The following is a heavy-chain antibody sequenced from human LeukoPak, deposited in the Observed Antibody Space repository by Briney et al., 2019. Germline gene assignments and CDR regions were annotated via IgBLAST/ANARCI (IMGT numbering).Heavy chain of an antibody. CDR3: ARARITMIVVASAFDI. Sequence: SVKVSCKASGGTFSSYAISWVRQAPGQGLEWMGRIIPILGIANYAQKFQGRVTITADKSTSTAYMELSSLRSEDTAVYYCARARITMIVVASAFDIWGQGTMVTVSS. CDR2: IIPILGIA. V-gene: IGHV1-69*04. D-gene: IGHD3-22*01. J-gene: IGHJ3*02. CDR1: GGTFSSYA.